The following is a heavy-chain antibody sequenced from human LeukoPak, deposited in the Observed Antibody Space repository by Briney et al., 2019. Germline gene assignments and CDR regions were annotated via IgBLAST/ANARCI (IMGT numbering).Heavy chain of an antibody. J-gene: IGHJ4*02. CDR2: IYYSGST. V-gene: IGHV4-59*11. CDR1: GGSISSHY. Sequence: SETLSLTCTVSGGSISSHYWSWIRQPPGRGLEWIGYIYYSGSTNYNPSLKSRVPISVDTSKNQFSLKRSSVTAADTAVYYCARYYYDSSGYYIDGHFDYWGQGTLVTVSS. CDR3: ARYYYDSSGYYIDGHFDY. D-gene: IGHD3-22*01.